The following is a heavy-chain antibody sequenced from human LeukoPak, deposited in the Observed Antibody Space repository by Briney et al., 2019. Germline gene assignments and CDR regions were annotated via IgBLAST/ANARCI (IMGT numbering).Heavy chain of an antibody. D-gene: IGHD3-3*01. CDR1: GGTFSSYA. Sequence: SVKVSCKASGGTFSSYAISWVRQAPGQGLEWMGGIIPIFGTANYAQKFQGRVTITADESRSTAYMELSSLRSEDTAVYYCARVERYYDFWSGYYTRWFDPWGQGTLVTVSS. CDR2: IIPIFGTA. J-gene: IGHJ5*02. CDR3: ARVERYYDFWSGYYTRWFDP. V-gene: IGHV1-69*13.